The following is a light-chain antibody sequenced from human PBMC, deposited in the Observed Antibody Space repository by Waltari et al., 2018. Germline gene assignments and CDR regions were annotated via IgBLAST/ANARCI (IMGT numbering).Light chain of an antibody. J-gene: IGKJ4*01. CDR1: QGISSY. Sequence: DIQLTQSPSFLSASVGDRVTITCRASQGISSYLAWYQRKPGKAPKLLIYGASTLQSGVPSRFSGSGSGTEFTLTISSLQPEDFATYYCQQLDGYPLTFGGGTKVEIK. V-gene: IGKV1-9*01. CDR3: QQLDGYPLT. CDR2: GAS.